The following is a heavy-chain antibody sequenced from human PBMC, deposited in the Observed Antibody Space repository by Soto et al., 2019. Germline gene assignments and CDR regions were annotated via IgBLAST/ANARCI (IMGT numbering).Heavy chain of an antibody. CDR1: GGTFSSHS. D-gene: IGHD4-17*01. CDR3: AREVGYGDFSAALLD. J-gene: IGHJ4*02. CDR2: IITLFGTA. V-gene: IGHV1-69*01. Sequence: VQLMQSGAEVTQPGSSVKVSCKASGGTFSSHSINWVRQAPGQGLEGMGGIITLFGTANYAQNFQGRVTITADQSTSTAYMELNSLRSDDTAVYYCAREVGYGDFSAALLDWGQGTLVTVSS.